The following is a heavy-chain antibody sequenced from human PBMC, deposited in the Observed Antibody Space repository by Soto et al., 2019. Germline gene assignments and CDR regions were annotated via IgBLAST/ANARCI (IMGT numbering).Heavy chain of an antibody. Sequence: PSETLSLTCSVSGGSIISGAYYFNCIRQHPRSGLEWIGYIYYSGTTYYNPSLGSRVSISADTSKNQFSLKLNSVTVADTAVYYCARNPSHLCASTSCHAFDIWGQGTMVTVSS. CDR3: ARNPSHLCASTSCHAFDI. CDR2: IYYSGTT. J-gene: IGHJ3*02. D-gene: IGHD2-2*01. V-gene: IGHV4-31*03. CDR1: GGSIISGAYY.